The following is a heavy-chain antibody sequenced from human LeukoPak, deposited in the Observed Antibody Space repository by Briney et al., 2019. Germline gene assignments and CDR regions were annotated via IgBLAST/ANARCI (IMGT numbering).Heavy chain of an antibody. J-gene: IGHJ5*02. Sequence: GASVKVSCKASGYTFTDYYMHWVQQAPGKGLEWMGRVDPEYGETIYAEKFQGRVTITADTSTDTAYMELSSLRSEDTAVYYCATTPTSKQQPLNNWFDPWGQGTLVTVSS. V-gene: IGHV1-69-2*01. CDR3: ATTPTSKQQPLNNWFDP. CDR1: GYTFTDYY. D-gene: IGHD6-13*01. CDR2: VDPEYGET.